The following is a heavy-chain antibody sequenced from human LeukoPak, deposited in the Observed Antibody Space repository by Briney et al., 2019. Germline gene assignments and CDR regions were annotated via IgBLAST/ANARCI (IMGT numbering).Heavy chain of an antibody. CDR2: INPNSGGT. CDR3: ARVLRHYDFWSGYRN. CDR1: GYTFTGYY. Sequence: GASVKVSCKASGYTFTGYYMHWVRQAPGQGLEWMGWINPNSGGTNYAQKFQGRVTMTRDTSISTAYMELSRLRSDDTAVYYCARVLRHYDFWSGYRNWGQGTLVTVSS. V-gene: IGHV1-2*02. J-gene: IGHJ4*02. D-gene: IGHD3-3*01.